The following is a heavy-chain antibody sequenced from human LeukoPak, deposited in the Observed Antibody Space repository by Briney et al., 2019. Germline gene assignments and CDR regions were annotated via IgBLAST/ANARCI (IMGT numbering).Heavy chain of an antibody. CDR3: ARDGMGGVKAFDI. Sequence: GGSLRPSCAASGFTFSSYWMSWVRQAPGKGLEWVANMKQDGSQTYYVDSVKGRFTISRDNAKNSLYLQMNSLRVEETAVYYCARDGMGGVKAFDIWGQGTMVTVSS. D-gene: IGHD1-26*01. V-gene: IGHV3-7*05. CDR2: MKQDGSQT. CDR1: GFTFSSYW. J-gene: IGHJ3*02.